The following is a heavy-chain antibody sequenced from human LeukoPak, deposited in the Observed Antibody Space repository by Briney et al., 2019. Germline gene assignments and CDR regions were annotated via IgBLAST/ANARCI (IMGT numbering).Heavy chain of an antibody. J-gene: IGHJ5*02. CDR1: GYTFTSYG. CDR3: ARDSNGFWSGSFGFDP. D-gene: IGHD3-3*01. CDR2: ISAYNGNT. V-gene: IGHV1-18*01. Sequence: ASVKVSCKASGYTFTSYGISWVRQAAGQGLEWMGLISAYNGNTNYAQKLQGRVTMTTDTSTSTAYMELRSLRSDDTAVYYCARDSNGFWSGSFGFDPWGQGTLVTVSS.